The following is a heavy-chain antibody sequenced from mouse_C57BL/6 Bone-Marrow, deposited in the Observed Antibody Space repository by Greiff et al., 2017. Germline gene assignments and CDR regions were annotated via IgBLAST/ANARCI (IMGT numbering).Heavy chain of an antibody. CDR3: ARGKIYDGYYGCAY. CDR1: GYTFTSYT. D-gene: IGHD2-3*01. V-gene: IGHV1-4*01. J-gene: IGHJ3*01. Sequence: VQLQQSGAELARPGASVKMSCKASGYTFTSYTMHWVKQRPGQGLEWIGYINPSSGYTKYNQKFKDKATLTADKSSSTAYMQLSSLTSEDSAVYYCARGKIYDGYYGCAYWGQGTLVTVSA. CDR2: INPSSGYT.